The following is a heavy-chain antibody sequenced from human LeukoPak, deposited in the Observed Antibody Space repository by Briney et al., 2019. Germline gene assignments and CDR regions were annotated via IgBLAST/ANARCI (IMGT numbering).Heavy chain of an antibody. CDR2: ISWNSGSI. V-gene: IGHV3-9*01. Sequence: GGSLRLSCAASGFTFDDYAMHWVRQAPGKGLEWVSGISWNSGSIGYADSVKGRFTISRDNAKNSLYLQMNSLRAEDTALYYCAKDFDYGVKGHLDYCGQGTLVTVSS. J-gene: IGHJ4*02. D-gene: IGHD4-17*01. CDR1: GFTFDDYA. CDR3: AKDFDYGVKGHLDY.